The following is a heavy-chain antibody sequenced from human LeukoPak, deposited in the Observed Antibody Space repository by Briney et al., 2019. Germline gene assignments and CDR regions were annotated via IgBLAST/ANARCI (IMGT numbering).Heavy chain of an antibody. CDR3: AKDPQRGSYGY. CDR2: IDGSGVTT. Sequence: PGGSLRLSCAASGFTFNIYVMSWVRQAPGKGLEWVSDIDGSGVTTYYADSVQGRFTISRDNSKNTLYLQMNSLRAEDTAVYYCAKDPQRGSYGYGGRGTLVTVCS. D-gene: IGHD1-26*01. V-gene: IGHV3-23*01. CDR1: GFTFNIYV. J-gene: IGHJ4*02.